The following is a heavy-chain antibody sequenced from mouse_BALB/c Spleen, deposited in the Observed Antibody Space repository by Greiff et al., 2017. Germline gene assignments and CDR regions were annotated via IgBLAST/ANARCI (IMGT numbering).Heavy chain of an antibody. CDR2: IDPSDSET. Sequence: VQLQQSGPQLVRPGASVKISCKASGYSFTSYWMHWVKQRPGQGLEWIGMIDPSDSETRLNQKFKDKATLTVDKSSSTAYMQLSSPTSEDSAVYYCARRGTTVVATGLDWGQGTLVTVSA. V-gene: IGHV1S126*01. CDR1: GYSFTSYW. J-gene: IGHJ3*01. CDR3: ARRGTTVVATGLD. D-gene: IGHD1-1*01.